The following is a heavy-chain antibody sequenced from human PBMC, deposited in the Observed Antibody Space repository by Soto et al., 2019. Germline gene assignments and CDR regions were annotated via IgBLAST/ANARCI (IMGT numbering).Heavy chain of an antibody. V-gene: IGHV1-2*04. J-gene: IGHJ6*02. D-gene: IGHD3-10*01. CDR1: GYTFTGYY. Sequence: ASVKVSXKASGYTFTGYYIHWVRQAPGQGLEWMGWINPNSGGTNYAQKFQGWVTMTRDTSISTAYMELSRLRSDDTAVYYCARALYGSGSYGFYYGMDVWGQGTTVTVSS. CDR2: INPNSGGT. CDR3: ARALYGSGSYGFYYGMDV.